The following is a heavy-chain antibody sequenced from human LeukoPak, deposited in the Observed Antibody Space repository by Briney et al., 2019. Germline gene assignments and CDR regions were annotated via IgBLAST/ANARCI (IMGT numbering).Heavy chain of an antibody. CDR3: AKVVYAG. J-gene: IGHJ4*02. D-gene: IGHD5/OR15-5a*01. Sequence: GGSLRLSCAASGFTFRSYAVSWVRQAPGKGLEWVSGISGNGVSTYYAGSVKGRFTISRDNSKNTLYLQMNSLRAEDTAVYYCAKVVYAGWGQGTLVTVSS. CDR1: GFTFRSYA. V-gene: IGHV3-23*01. CDR2: ISGNGVST.